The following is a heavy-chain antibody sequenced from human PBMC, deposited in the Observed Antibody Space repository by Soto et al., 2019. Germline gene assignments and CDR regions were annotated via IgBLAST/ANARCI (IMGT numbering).Heavy chain of an antibody. Sequence: PGVSLRLSCAASGFTFSSYWMSWVRQAPGKGLEWVANIKQDGSEKYYVDSVKGRFTISRDNAKNSLYLQMNSLRAEDTAVYYCARDEKYYYRSGTVGGQGTLVTVSA. CDR2: IKQDGSEK. CDR3: ARDEKYYYRSGTV. D-gene: IGHD3-10*01. V-gene: IGHV3-7*01. CDR1: GFTFSSYW. J-gene: IGHJ4*02.